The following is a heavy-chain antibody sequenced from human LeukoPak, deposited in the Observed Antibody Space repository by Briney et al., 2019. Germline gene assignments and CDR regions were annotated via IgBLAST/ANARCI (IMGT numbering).Heavy chain of an antibody. J-gene: IGHJ4*02. CDR2: IYYSGST. CDR1: GGSIISYY. CDR3: ARVGANYYDSSGYQYYFDY. V-gene: IGHV4-59*01. Sequence: SETLPLTCTVSGGSIISYYWSWIRQPPGKGLEWIGYIYYSGSTNYNPSLKSRVTISVDTSKNQFSLKLSSVTAADTAVYYCARVGANYYDSSGYQYYFDYWGQGTLVTVSS. D-gene: IGHD3-22*01.